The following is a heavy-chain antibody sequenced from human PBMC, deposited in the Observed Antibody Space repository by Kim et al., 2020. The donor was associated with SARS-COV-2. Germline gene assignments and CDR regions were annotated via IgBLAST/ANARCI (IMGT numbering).Heavy chain of an antibody. D-gene: IGHD4-17*01. J-gene: IGHJ5*02. CDR3: AQVYGDYFPLSNWFDP. CDR1: GFSLSTSGVG. V-gene: IGHV2-5*02. CDR2: IYWDDDK. Sequence: SGPTLVNPTQTLTLTCTFSGFSLSTSGVGVGWIRQPPGKALEWLALIYWDDDKRYSPSLKSRLTITKDTSKNQVVLTMTNMDPVDTATYYCAQVYGDYFPLSNWFDPWGQGTLVTVSS.